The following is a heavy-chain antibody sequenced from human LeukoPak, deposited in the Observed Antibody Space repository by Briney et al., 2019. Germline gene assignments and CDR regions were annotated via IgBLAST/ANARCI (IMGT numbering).Heavy chain of an antibody. D-gene: IGHD1-14*01. Sequence: PGGSLRLSCAASGFTFSSAWMTWVRQPPGKGLEWIGHIYYSGSTNYNPSLKSRVTISVDTSKNQFSLKLSSVAAADTAVYYCARPITPLFAFDIWGQGTKVTVSS. V-gene: IGHV4-59*08. J-gene: IGHJ3*02. CDR2: IYYSGST. CDR1: GFTFSSAW. CDR3: ARPITPLFAFDI.